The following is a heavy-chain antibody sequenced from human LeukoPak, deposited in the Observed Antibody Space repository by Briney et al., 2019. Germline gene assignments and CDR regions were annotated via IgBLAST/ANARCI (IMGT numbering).Heavy chain of an antibody. CDR2: INPNSGGT. D-gene: IGHD6-6*01. CDR1: GYTFTVYY. CDR3: AREFGIAARRRGSWFDA. J-gene: IGHJ5*02. Sequence: AASVTVSFKASGYTFTVYYMHWVRQAHGQGHEWMGWINPNSGGTNYAQKFQGRVTMTRDTAISTAYMELSRLRSDDTAVYYCAREFGIAARRRGSWFDAGGQGTLVTVSS. V-gene: IGHV1-2*02.